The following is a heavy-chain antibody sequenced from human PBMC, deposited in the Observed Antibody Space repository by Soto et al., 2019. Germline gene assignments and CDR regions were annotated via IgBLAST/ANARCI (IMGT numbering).Heavy chain of an antibody. CDR2: LNYDGNNT. CDR1: GFTFRDYW. D-gene: IGHD3-10*01. J-gene: IGHJ6*02. CDR3: ARDSGAGLDV. V-gene: IGHV3-74*01. Sequence: EVQLVESGGGLVQPGGSLRLSCAASGFTFRDYWMNWVRQPPGKGLVWVSRLNYDGNNTRSADSVKGRFTISRDNAKNTLYLQIDSLRAEDTAVYYCARDSGAGLDVWGQGTTVTVSS.